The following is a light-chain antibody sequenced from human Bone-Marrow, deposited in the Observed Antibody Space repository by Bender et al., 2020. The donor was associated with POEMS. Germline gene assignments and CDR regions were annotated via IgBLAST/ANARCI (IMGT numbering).Light chain of an antibody. CDR3: CAYAGSRIWV. V-gene: IGLV2-23*01. J-gene: IGLJ3*02. CDR2: EGS. CDR1: STDFEGFDL. Sequence: QSALTQPVSVSGSPGQSITISCTGTSTDFEGFDLVSWYQQHPDKAPKLIIYEGSERPSGVSNRFSGSYSDNTASLTVSGLQAEDEADYYCCAYAGSRIWVFGGGTKLTVL.